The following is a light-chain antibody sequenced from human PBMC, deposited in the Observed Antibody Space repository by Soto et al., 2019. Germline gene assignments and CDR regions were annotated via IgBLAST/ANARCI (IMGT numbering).Light chain of an antibody. J-gene: IGKJ4*01. CDR3: QQSYSTLT. V-gene: IGKV1-39*01. CDR2: AAS. CDR1: QSISSY. Sequence: DIQMTQSPSSLSASVGDRVTITCRASQSISSYLNWYQQKPGKAPKLLIYAASSLQSGVPSRFSGSGSGTDFTPTNSSLQTEDFATYYFQQSYSTLTFGGGTKVEIK.